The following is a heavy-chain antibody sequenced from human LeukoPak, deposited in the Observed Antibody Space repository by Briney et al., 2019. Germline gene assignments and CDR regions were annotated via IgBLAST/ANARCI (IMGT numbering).Heavy chain of an antibody. D-gene: IGHD1-26*01. CDR1: GFDFSSYG. CDR3: AKCGSYSWDWFDP. CDR2: ISYDGSNK. V-gene: IGHV3-30*18. J-gene: IGHJ5*02. Sequence: GGSLRLSCAASGFDFSSYGMHWVRQAPGKGLEWVAVISYDGSNKYYADSVKGRFTISRDNSKNTLYLQMNSLRAEDTAVYYCAKCGSYSWDWFDPWGQGTLVTVSS.